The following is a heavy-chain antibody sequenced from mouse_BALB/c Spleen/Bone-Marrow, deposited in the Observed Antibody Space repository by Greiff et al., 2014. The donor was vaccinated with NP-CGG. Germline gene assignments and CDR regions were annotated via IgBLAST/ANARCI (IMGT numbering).Heavy chain of an antibody. CDR3: ARRGDYDWFAY. J-gene: IGHJ3*01. CDR1: EYEFPSHD. V-gene: IGHV5-2*01. D-gene: IGHD2-4*01. Sequence: VQLQQSGGGLVQPGESLKLSCESNEYEFPSHDMSWVRKTPEKRLELVAAIDSDGGSTYYPDTMERRFIISRDNTKKTLYLQMSSLRSEDTALYYCARRGDYDWFAYRGQGTQVTVSA. CDR2: IDSDGGST.